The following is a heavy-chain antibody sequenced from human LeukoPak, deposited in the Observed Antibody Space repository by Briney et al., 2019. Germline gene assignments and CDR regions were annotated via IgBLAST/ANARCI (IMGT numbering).Heavy chain of an antibody. CDR2: ICYDGSNK. CDR3: AKGNFDSGSYYYYYYMDG. CDR1: GFTFSSYG. D-gene: IGHD1-26*01. Sequence: PGGSLRLSCAASGFTFSSYGMHWVRQAPGKGLEWVAVICYDGSNKYYADSVKGRFTISRDNSKNTLYLQMNSLRAEDTAVYYCAKGNFDSGSYYYYYYMDGWGKGTTVTVSS. J-gene: IGHJ6*03. V-gene: IGHV3-33*06.